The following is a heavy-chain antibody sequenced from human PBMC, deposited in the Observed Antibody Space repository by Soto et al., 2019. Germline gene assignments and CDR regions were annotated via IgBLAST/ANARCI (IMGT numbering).Heavy chain of an antibody. V-gene: IGHV1-18*01. CDR2: ISAYNGKT. CDR1: GYTFTSYG. Sequence: QVQLVQSGAEVKKPGASVKVSCKASGYTFTSYGISWVRQAPGQGLEWMGWISAYNGKTNYAQKLQGRVTMTTDTSTSTAYMELRSLRSDDTAVYYCARVGYDSSGYYLHAEYFQHWGQGTLVTVSS. D-gene: IGHD3-22*01. CDR3: ARVGYDSSGYYLHAEYFQH. J-gene: IGHJ1*01.